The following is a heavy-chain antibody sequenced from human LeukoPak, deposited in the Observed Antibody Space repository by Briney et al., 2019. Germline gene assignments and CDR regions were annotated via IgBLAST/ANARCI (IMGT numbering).Heavy chain of an antibody. CDR1: GGTFSCYA. J-gene: IGHJ4*02. CDR2: IIPILGIA. V-gene: IGHV1-69*04. Sequence: ASVKVSCKASGGTFSCYAISWVRQAPGQGLEWMGRIIPILGIANYAQKFQGRVTITADKSTSTAYMELSSLRSEDTAVYYCARDDSGDCDYWGQGTLVTVSS. CDR3: ARDDSGDCDY. D-gene: IGHD2-15*01.